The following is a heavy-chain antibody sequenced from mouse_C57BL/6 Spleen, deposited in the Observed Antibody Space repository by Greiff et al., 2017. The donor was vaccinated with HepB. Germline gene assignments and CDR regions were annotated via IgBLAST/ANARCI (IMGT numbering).Heavy chain of an antibody. Sequence: VQLQQPGAELVRPWTSVKLSCKASGYTFTSYWMHWVKQRPGQGLEWIGVIDPSDSYTNYNQKFKGKATLTVDTSSSTAYMQLSSLTSEDSAVYYCKSSAYAMDYWGQGTSVTVSS. CDR3: KSSAYAMDY. J-gene: IGHJ4*01. D-gene: IGHD1-1*01. CDR1: GYTFTSYW. V-gene: IGHV1-59*01. CDR2: IDPSDSYT.